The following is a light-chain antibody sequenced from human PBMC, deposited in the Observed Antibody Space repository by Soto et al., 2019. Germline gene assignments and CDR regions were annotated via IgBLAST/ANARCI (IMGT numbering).Light chain of an antibody. Sequence: LMTQSPATLSESPGERATLSCRASQSINSNLAWYQQKPGQAPTLLIYGASTRATGIPARFSGSGSGTDFTLTISSLQSEDSAVYYCQQYKDWPPWTFGQGTKVDIK. CDR2: GAS. J-gene: IGKJ1*01. CDR3: QQYKDWPPWT. V-gene: IGKV3-15*01. CDR1: QSINSN.